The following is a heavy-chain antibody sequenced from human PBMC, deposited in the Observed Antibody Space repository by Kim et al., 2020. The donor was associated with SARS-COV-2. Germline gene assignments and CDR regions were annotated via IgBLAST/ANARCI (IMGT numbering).Heavy chain of an antibody. J-gene: IGHJ4*02. D-gene: IGHD6-19*01. CDR3: ARAVRQWLIRPIVYYFDY. Sequence: SETLSLTCAVYGGSFSGYYWSWIRQPPGKGLEWIGEINHSGSTNYTPSLKRRVTIAEDTSKNQFSLKLISVTAAGTAVYYCARAVRQWLIRPIVYYFDYWGQGTLVTVSS. CDR2: INHSGST. V-gene: IGHV4-34*01. CDR1: GGSFSGYY.